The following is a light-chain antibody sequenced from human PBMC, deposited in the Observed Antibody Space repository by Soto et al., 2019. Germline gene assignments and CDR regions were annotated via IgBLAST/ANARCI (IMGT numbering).Light chain of an antibody. Sequence: IQMTQSPSSLSASVGDRVTITCRASQSITAYLNWYRQKPGKAPKLLIYAASSLQSGVPSRFSGSRSETEFTLSISSLQPEDFASYFCQRTYSAPLPFGGGTKVDI. CDR1: QSITAY. CDR2: AAS. V-gene: IGKV1-39*01. J-gene: IGKJ4*01. CDR3: QRTYSAPLP.